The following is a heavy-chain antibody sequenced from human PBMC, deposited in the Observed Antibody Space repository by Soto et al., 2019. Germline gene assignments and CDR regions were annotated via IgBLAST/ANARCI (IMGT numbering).Heavy chain of an antibody. Sequence: ASLKVSCKASGYTFTSYGISWVGQAPGQGLEWMGWISAHTGSSEYAQRFQGRVTMTTDRSTSTAYMELRSLRSDDTAVYYCERDKETGLDYWGQGTLVTVSS. CDR3: ERDKETGLDY. CDR2: ISAHTGSS. V-gene: IGHV1-18*01. J-gene: IGHJ4*02. CDR1: GYTFTSYG.